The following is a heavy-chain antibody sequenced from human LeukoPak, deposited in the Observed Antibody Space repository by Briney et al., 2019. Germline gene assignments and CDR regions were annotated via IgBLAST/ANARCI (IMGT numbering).Heavy chain of an antibody. D-gene: IGHD2-21*02. J-gene: IGHJ4*02. V-gene: IGHV1-69*01. CDR1: GGTFSSYA. CDR2: IIPIFGTA. CDR3: ARGPYCGGDCYSGFDY. Sequence: VASVKVSCKASGGTFSSYAISWVRQAPGQGLEWMGGIIPIFGTANYAQKFQGRVTITADESTSTAYMELSSLRSEDTAVYYCARGPYCGGDCYSGFDYWGQGTLVTVSS.